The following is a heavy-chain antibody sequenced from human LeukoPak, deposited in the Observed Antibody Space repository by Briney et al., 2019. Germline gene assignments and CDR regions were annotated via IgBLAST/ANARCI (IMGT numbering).Heavy chain of an antibody. Sequence: PGGSLRLSCAASGFTFSSYAMHWVRQAPGKGLEWVAVISYDGSNKYYADSVKGRFTISRDNSKNTLYLQMNSLRAEDTAVYYCAREGGSYWAFDYWGQGTLVTVSS. CDR2: ISYDGSNK. CDR1: GFTFSSYA. V-gene: IGHV3-30*04. CDR3: AREGGSYWAFDY. J-gene: IGHJ4*02. D-gene: IGHD1-26*01.